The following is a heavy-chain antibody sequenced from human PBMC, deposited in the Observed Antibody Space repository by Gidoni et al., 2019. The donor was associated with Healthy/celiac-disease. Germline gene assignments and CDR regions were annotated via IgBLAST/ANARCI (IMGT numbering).Heavy chain of an antibody. V-gene: IGHV4-34*01. CDR2: GST. J-gene: IGHJ4*02. Sequence: GSTNYNPSLKSRVTISVDTSKNQFSLKLSSVTAADTAVYYCARWRRPRGHFDYWGQGTLVTVSS. D-gene: IGHD6-25*01. CDR3: ARWRRPRGHFDY.